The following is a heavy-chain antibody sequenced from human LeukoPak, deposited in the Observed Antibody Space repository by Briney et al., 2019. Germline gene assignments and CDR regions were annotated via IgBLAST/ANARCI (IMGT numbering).Heavy chain of an antibody. CDR3: VRDYSLVVRGVNYYFHMDV. D-gene: IGHD3-10*01. Sequence: GGSLRLSCTVSGFSVSAIYLSWVRQVPGKGLQWVSGIYSAGTSFHAESLEGRFTVSRDFSKNILYLQMNSLRAEDTATYYCVRDYSLVVRGVNYYFHMDVWGKGTTVILSS. CDR1: GFSVSAIY. CDR2: IYSAGTS. J-gene: IGHJ6*03. V-gene: IGHV3-66*01.